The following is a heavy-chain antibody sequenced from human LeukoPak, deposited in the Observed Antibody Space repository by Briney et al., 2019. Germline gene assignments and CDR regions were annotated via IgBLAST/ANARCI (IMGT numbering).Heavy chain of an antibody. CDR2: IYPGDSDT. Sequence: GESLQISCKGSGYSFTSYWIGWVRQMPGKGLEWMGNIYPGDSDTRYSPSFQGQVTISADKSISTAYLQWSSLKASDTAMYYCARFRSSWSEWYYYGMDVWGQGTTVTVSS. CDR1: GYSFTSYW. V-gene: IGHV5-51*01. J-gene: IGHJ6*02. D-gene: IGHD6-13*01. CDR3: ARFRSSWSEWYYYGMDV.